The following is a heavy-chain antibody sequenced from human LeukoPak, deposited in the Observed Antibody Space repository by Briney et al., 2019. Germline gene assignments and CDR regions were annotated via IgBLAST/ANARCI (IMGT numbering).Heavy chain of an antibody. CDR2: IRTTAEGAKYA. CDR3: AMDQRYAFDY. D-gene: IGHD3-9*01. CDR1: GFTFSSYE. V-gene: IGHV3-48*03. J-gene: IGHJ4*02. Sequence: GGSLRLSCTASGFTFSSYEMNWVRQAPGKGLEWISNIRTTAEGAKYAYYADSVKGRVTISRDDGKNTLYLHMNSLRDDDTAVYYCAMDQRYAFDYWGQGILVTVSS.